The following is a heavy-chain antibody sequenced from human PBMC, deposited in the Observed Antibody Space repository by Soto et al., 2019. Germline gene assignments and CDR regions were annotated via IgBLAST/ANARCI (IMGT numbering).Heavy chain of an antibody. D-gene: IGHD2-15*01. CDR3: ATDQAGGYFYYYGMVV. V-gene: IGHV3-15*01. CDR1: EFTFTYAW. Sequence: EVQLVESGGDLVKPGGSLRLSCAASEFTFTYAWMSWVRQAPGKGLEWVGRIRSKGDGGTTDYAAPVKGRFTISGDDSKNTLFLQMNSLKAEDTAVYYCATDQAGGYFYYYGMVVWGQGTTVTVSS. J-gene: IGHJ6*02. CDR2: IRSKGDGGTT.